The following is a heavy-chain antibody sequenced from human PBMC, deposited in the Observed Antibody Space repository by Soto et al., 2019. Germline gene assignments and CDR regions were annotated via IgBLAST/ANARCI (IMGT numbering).Heavy chain of an antibody. Sequence: ASVKVSCKASGYTFTSYGISWVRQAPGQGLEWMGWISAYNGNTNYAQKLQGRVTMTTDTSTSTAYMELRSLRSDDTAVYYCARGSITIFGVVSFRMDVWGKGTTVTVSS. D-gene: IGHD3-3*01. J-gene: IGHJ6*04. CDR2: ISAYNGNT. CDR3: ARGSITIFGVVSFRMDV. CDR1: GYTFTSYG. V-gene: IGHV1-18*01.